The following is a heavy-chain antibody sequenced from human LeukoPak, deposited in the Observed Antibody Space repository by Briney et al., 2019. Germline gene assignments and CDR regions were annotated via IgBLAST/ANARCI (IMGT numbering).Heavy chain of an antibody. V-gene: IGHV4-34*01. CDR1: GFTFSSYA. J-gene: IGHJ4*02. CDR3: ASQPLLEVVITE. D-gene: IGHD3-22*01. Sequence: GSLRLSCAASGFTFSSYAMSWIRQPPRKGLEWIGEINHSGSTNYNPSLRSRVTISVDTSKNQFSLKLSSVTAADTAVYYCASQPLLEVVITEWGQGTLVTVSS. CDR2: INHSGST.